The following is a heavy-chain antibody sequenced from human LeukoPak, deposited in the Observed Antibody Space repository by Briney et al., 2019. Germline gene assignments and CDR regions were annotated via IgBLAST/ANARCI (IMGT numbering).Heavy chain of an antibody. D-gene: IGHD6-19*01. CDR2: ISSSSSYI. CDR1: GFTFSSYS. J-gene: IGHJ4*02. V-gene: IGHV3-21*01. Sequence: GGSLRLSCAASGFTFSSYSMNWVRQAPGKGLEWVSSISSSSSYIYYADAVKGRFTISRDNAKNSLYLQMNSLRAEDTAVYYCARDNGWTRDYWGQGTLVTVSS. CDR3: ARDNGWTRDY.